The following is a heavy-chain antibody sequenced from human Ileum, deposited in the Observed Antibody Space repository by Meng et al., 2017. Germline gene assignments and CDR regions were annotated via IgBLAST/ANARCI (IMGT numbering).Heavy chain of an antibody. V-gene: IGHV3-33*01. CDR3: ARYRSGSSDY. Sequence: VLLCAVGGGGVHTGTALRLSCAASGFTFRSYGMHWVRQAPGKGLEWVAVIWFYGSKTYYADSVKGRFTVSRDNSKNTLYLQMNSLRADDTAVYYCARYRSGSSDYWGPGTLVTVSS. J-gene: IGHJ4*02. D-gene: IGHD6-19*01. CDR2: IWFYGSKT. CDR1: GFTFRSYG.